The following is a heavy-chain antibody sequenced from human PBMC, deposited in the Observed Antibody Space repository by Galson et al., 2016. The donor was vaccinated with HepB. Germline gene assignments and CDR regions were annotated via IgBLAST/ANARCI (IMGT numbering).Heavy chain of an antibody. Sequence: SETLSLTCALSGSSITSGNWWGWVRQPPGKGLEWIGEVHDSGTSYYNPSLTSRVTVSADMSRNQFFLSLTSVTAADTAIYYCVRLGTAAAVANRRGSLYWSQGTRVTVSS. V-gene: IGHV4-4*02. J-gene: IGHJ4*02. D-gene: IGHD6-13*01. CDR2: VHDSGTS. CDR1: GSSITSGNW. CDR3: VRLGTAAAVANRRGSLY.